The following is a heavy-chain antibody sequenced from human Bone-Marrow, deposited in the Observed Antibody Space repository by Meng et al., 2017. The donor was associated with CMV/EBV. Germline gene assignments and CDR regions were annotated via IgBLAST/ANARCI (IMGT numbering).Heavy chain of an antibody. CDR3: ARDLSIAARHTHWYFDL. CDR2: IIPIFGTA. V-gene: IGHV1-69*05. J-gene: IGHJ2*01. CDR1: GGTFSSYA. Sequence: GGTFSSYAISWVRQAPGQGLEWMGGIIPIFGTANYAQKFQGRVTITTDESTSTAYMELSSLRSEDTAVYYCARDLSIAARHTHWYFDLWGRGTLVTVS. D-gene: IGHD6-6*01.